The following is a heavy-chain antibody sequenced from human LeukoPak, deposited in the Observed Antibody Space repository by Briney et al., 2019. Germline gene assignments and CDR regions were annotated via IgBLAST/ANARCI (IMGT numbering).Heavy chain of an antibody. CDR2: IYSGGST. CDR1: GFTVSSNY. V-gene: IGHV3-66*01. D-gene: IGHD1-26*01. J-gene: IGHJ6*02. Sequence: GGSLRLSCAASGFTVSSNYMSWVRQAPGKGLEWVSVIYSGGSTYYADSVKGRFTISRDNSKNTLYLQMNSLRAEDTAVYYCAREKVGATPSHYYYYGVDVWGQGTTVTVSS. CDR3: AREKVGATPSHYYYYGVDV.